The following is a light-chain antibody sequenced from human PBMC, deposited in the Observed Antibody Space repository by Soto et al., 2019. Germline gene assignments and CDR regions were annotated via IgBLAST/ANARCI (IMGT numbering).Light chain of an antibody. CDR1: QSVSRNY. CDR3: QHYGSSGT. Sequence: EIVLTQSPVTLSLSPWERATLSCRASQSVSRNYVAWYQQKPGQAPRLLIYGASNRATGIPDRFSGSGSGTDFTLTISRLEPEDFAVYYCQHYGSSGTFGQGTKVDIK. V-gene: IGKV3-20*01. CDR2: GAS. J-gene: IGKJ1*01.